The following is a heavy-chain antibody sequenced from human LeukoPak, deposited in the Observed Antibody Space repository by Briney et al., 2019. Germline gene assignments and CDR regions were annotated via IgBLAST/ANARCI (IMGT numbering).Heavy chain of an antibody. Sequence: PSETLSLTCTVSGGSISSFYWSWIRQPPGKGLEWIGYIYYTGSTNYNSSLKSRVTISVDTSKNQFSLRLTSVNAADTAVYYCATTSDYTRGGYDYWGQGTLVTVSS. CDR3: ATTSDYTRGGYDY. J-gene: IGHJ4*02. CDR2: IYYTGST. D-gene: IGHD4-11*01. V-gene: IGHV4-59*12. CDR1: GGSISSFY.